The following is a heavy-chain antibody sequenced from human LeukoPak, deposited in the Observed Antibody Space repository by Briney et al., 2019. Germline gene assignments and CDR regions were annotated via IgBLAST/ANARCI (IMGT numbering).Heavy chain of an antibody. Sequence: GGSLRLSCAASGFTFSSYSMNWVRQAPGKGLEWVSSISSSSSYIYYADSVKGRFTISRDNAKNSLYLQMNTLRAEDTAVYYCGRSGIVTTAVPFWGQGTLVTVSS. V-gene: IGHV3-21*01. CDR1: GFTFSSYS. CDR2: ISSSSSYI. J-gene: IGHJ4*02. CDR3: GRSGIVTTAVPF. D-gene: IGHD1-26*01.